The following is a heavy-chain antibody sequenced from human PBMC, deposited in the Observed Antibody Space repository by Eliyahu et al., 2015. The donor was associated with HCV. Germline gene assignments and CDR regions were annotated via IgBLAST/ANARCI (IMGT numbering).Heavy chain of an antibody. Sequence: EVKKPGSSVKVSCKASGGTFSTYAFSWVRQAPGQGLEWVGGITPLFGTANYAQKFQGRVTITADESTSTAYMELSRPEIGGPGIYYCARPSADNSGISKPFDYWGQGTLVTVSS. CDR1: GGTFSTYA. J-gene: IGHJ4*02. CDR2: ITPLFGTA. V-gene: IGHV1-69*01. D-gene: IGHD6-19*01. CDR3: ARPSADNSGISKPFDY.